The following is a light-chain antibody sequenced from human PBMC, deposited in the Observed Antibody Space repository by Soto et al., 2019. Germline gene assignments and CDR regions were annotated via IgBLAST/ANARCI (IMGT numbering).Light chain of an antibody. CDR1: SSDIGAYNF. J-gene: IGLJ1*01. Sequence: QSALTQPASVSGSPGQSITISCTGSSSDIGAYNFVSWYQQHPGKARKLMMFDVDNRPSGVSDRFSGSKSGNTASLTISGLQAEDEADYYCSSYTISSTLVFGTGTKRTVL. V-gene: IGLV2-14*01. CDR3: SSYTISSTLV. CDR2: DVD.